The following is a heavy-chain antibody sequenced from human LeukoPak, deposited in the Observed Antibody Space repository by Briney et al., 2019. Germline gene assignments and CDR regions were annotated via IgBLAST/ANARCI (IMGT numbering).Heavy chain of an antibody. CDR3: ARDLAVAGKGGFDY. J-gene: IGHJ4*02. CDR1: SGSISSYY. D-gene: IGHD6-19*01. V-gene: IGHV4-59*01. Sequence: SETLSLTCTVSSGSISSYYWSWIRQPPGKGLEWIGYIYYSGSTNYNPSLKSRVTISVDTSKNQFSLKLSSVTAADTAVYYCARDLAVAGKGGFDYWGQGTLVTVSS. CDR2: IYYSGST.